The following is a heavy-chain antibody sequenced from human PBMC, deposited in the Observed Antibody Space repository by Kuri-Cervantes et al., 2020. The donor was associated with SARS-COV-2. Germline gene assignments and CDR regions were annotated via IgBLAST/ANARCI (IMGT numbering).Heavy chain of an antibody. CDR2: IKQDGSEE. V-gene: IGHV3-7*01. Sequence: GGSLRVSCSASGFIVSNYWMSWVRQAPGKGLEWVANIKQDGSEEFYVDSVKGRFTVSRDNAKKSLFLQMNSLRAEDTAVYYCARASFDFWSGYYTGYFFDYWGQGTLVTVSS. CDR3: ARASFDFWSGYYTGYFFDY. D-gene: IGHD3-3*01. J-gene: IGHJ4*02. CDR1: GFIVSNYW.